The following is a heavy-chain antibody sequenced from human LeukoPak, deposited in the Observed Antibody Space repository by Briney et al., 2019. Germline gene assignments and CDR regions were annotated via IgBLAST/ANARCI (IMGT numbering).Heavy chain of an antibody. V-gene: IGHV1-2*06. CDR2: INPNSGGT. J-gene: IGHJ4*02. Sequence: ASVKVSCKASGHTFTGYYMHWLRQAPGQGLEWMGRINPNSGGTNYAQKFQGRVTMTRDTSISTAYMELSRLRSDDPAVYYCARDTRDGGSDYWGQGTLVTVSS. CDR3: ARDTRDGGSDY. D-gene: IGHD1-26*01. CDR1: GHTFTGYY.